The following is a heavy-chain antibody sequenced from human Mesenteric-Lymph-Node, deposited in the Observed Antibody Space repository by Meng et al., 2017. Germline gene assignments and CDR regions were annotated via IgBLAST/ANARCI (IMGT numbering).Heavy chain of an antibody. V-gene: IGHV3-64*01. Sequence: GESLKISCAASGFTFSSYAMHWARQAPGKGLEYVSAISSNGGSTYYANSVKGRFTISRDNSKNTLYLQMGSLRAEDMAVYYCARGGGSYYDSSGYYPSYGMDVWGQGTTVTVSS. CDR2: ISSNGGST. J-gene: IGHJ6*02. D-gene: IGHD3-22*01. CDR1: GFTFSSYA. CDR3: ARGGGSYYDSSGYYPSYGMDV.